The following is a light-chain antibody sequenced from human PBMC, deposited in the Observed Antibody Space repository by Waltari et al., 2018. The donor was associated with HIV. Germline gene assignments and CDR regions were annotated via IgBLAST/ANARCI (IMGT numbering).Light chain of an antibody. Sequence: SYDLTQPLSVSVALGLTATITCGGNNIGRQNVCWYQQRPGQAPVLIIYRDNTRPSGIPERFSGSNSGNTATLTIRRAQAGDEADYYCQVRVSNSVVFGGGTNLTVL. CDR1: NIGRQN. CDR2: RDN. V-gene: IGLV3-9*01. J-gene: IGLJ2*01. CDR3: QVRVSNSVV.